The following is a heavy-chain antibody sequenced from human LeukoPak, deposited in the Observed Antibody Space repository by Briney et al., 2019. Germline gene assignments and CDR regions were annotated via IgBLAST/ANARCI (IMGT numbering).Heavy chain of an antibody. D-gene: IGHD2-2*01. CDR1: GFTFGDYA. Sequence: GRSLRLSCTASGFTFGDYAMSWVRQAPGKGLEWVGFIRSKAYGGTTEYAASGKGRVTISRDDAKSIAYLQMNSLKTEDTAVYYCMVDCSSTSCYDYWGQGTLVTVSS. CDR2: IRSKAYGGTT. J-gene: IGHJ4*02. CDR3: MVDCSSTSCYDY. V-gene: IGHV3-49*04.